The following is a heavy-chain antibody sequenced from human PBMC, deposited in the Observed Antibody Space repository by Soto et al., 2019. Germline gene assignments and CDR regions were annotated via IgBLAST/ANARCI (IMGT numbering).Heavy chain of an antibody. CDR2: ISHEGGNY. CDR3: AKDRGVGAHVDRADHYYGMAV. V-gene: IGHV3-30*18. Sequence: QVQMVESGGGMVQPGRSLRLACAASGFAFSSYGMHWVSQAIGNGLVWVSVISHEGGNYFHGDSVKGRFFISRDNSKSSLHLQKNIMRADDTAVYYCAKDRGVGAHVDRADHYYGMAVWGQGTTFTVSS. CDR1: GFAFSSYG. J-gene: IGHJ6*02. D-gene: IGHD1-26*01.